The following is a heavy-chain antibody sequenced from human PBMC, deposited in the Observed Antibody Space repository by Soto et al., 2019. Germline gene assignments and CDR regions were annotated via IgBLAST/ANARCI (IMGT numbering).Heavy chain of an antibody. Sequence: GGSLRLSCAASGFSFTTYVMHWVRQAPGKGLEWVAVISHDGSYKYYGDAVKGRFTISRDTSKNAVYLEMNSLKPEDTAVYYCAKGLLAIVGTTLPRDAFNIWGQGTMVTVSS. J-gene: IGHJ3*02. CDR3: AKGLLAIVGTTLPRDAFNI. CDR1: GFSFTTYV. CDR2: ISHDGSYK. D-gene: IGHD1-26*01. V-gene: IGHV3-30*18.